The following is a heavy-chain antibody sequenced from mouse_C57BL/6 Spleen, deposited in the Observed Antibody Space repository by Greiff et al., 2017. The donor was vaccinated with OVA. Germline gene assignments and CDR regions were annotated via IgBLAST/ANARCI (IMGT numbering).Heavy chain of an antibody. V-gene: IGHV7-3*01. CDR3: ARWIGGLFDY. Sequence: EVQLVESGGGLVQPGGSLSLSCAASGFTFTDYYMSWVRQPPGKALEWLGFIRNKANGYTTEYSASVKGRFTISIDNSQSILYLQMNALRAEDSATYYCARWIGGLFDYWGQGTTLTVSS. J-gene: IGHJ2*01. CDR1: GFTFTDYY. D-gene: IGHD2-14*01. CDR2: IRNKANGYTT.